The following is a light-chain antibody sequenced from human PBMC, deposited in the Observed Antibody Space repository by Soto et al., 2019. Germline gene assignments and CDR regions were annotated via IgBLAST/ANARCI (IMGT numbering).Light chain of an antibody. Sequence: QSALTQPASVSGSPGQSITISCTATNSDVAIYNLVSWYQQHPGKAPKLMIYEATKRPSGVSNRFFGSKSGNTTSLTISGLQIEDEGDYYCSSYAGSNTVIFGGGTKLTVL. CDR3: SSYAGSNTVI. CDR2: EAT. V-gene: IGLV2-23*01. J-gene: IGLJ2*01. CDR1: NSDVAIYNL.